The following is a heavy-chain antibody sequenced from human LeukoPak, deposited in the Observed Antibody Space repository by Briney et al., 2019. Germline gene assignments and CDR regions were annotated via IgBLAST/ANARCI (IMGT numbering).Heavy chain of an antibody. CDR2: ISSSSTI. D-gene: IGHD6-19*01. V-gene: IGHV3-48*01. CDR3: AKDRNFVAVAGTYFDY. CDR1: GFTFSSYS. Sequence: PGGSLRLSCAASGFTFSSYSMNWVRQAPAQGQEWVSYISSSSTIYYADSVKGRFTISRDNSKNTLYLQMNSLRAEDTAVYYCAKDRNFVAVAGTYFDYWGQGTLVTVSS. J-gene: IGHJ4*02.